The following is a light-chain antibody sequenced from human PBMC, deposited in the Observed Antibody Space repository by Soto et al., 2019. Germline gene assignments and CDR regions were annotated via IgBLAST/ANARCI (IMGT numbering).Light chain of an antibody. CDR1: QAISNC. J-gene: IGKJ1*01. CDR3: QQYNSYPRT. V-gene: IGKV1-16*01. Sequence: DIQMTQSPSSLSASVGDRVTISCRASQAISNCLAWFQQKPGKAPKSLIYAISNLHSGVPSRFSGSGSGTDFTLTIRGLQPEDFATYYCQQYNSYPRTFGPGTRIEIK. CDR2: AIS.